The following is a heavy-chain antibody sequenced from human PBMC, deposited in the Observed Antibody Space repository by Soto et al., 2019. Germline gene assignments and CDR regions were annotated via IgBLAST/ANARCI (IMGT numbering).Heavy chain of an antibody. CDR2: IYYSGST. J-gene: IGHJ4*02. V-gene: IGHV4-39*01. D-gene: IGHD2-15*01. CDR3: ARHTPAISISDH. Sequence: QLQLQESGPGLVKPSETLSLTCTVSGGSISSSSYYWGWIRQPPGKGLEWIGSIYYSGSTYYNPSLKSRVSISVDTSKNPFSLKLSSVTAADTAVYYCARHTPAISISDHWGQGTLVTVSS. CDR1: GGSISSSSYY.